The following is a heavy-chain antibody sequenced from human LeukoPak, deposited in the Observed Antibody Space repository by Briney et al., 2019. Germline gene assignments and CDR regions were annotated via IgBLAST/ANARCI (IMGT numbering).Heavy chain of an antibody. V-gene: IGHV3-23*01. J-gene: IGHJ6*02. CDR1: GFTFSSYA. CDR2: ISGSGGST. D-gene: IGHD5-18*01. CDR3: AKDEGTAMIYYYYYGMDV. Sequence: GGSLRLSCAASGFTFSSYAMSWVRQAPGKGLEWVSAISGSGGSTYYADSVKGRSTISRDNSKNTLYLQMNSLRAEDTAVYYCAKDEGTAMIYYYYYGMDVWGQGTTATVSS.